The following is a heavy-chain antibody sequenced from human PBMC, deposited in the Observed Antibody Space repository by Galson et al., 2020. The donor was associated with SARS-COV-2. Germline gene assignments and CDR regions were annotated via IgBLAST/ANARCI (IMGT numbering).Heavy chain of an antibody. V-gene: IGHV1-46*01. Sequence: ASVKVSCKASGYTFTSYYMHWVRQAPGQGLEWMGIINPSGGSTSYAQKFQGRVTMTRDTSTSTVYMELSSLRSEDTAVYYCARDSSDCSGGSCYLNWFDPWGQGTLVTVSS. CDR3: ARDSSDCSGGSCYLNWFDP. J-gene: IGHJ5*02. D-gene: IGHD2-15*01. CDR2: INPSGGST. CDR1: GYTFTSYY.